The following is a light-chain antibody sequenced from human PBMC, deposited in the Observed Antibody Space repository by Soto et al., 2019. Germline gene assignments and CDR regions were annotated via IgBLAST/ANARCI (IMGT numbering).Light chain of an antibody. J-gene: IGKJ4*01. CDR1: QTVRNNY. CDR3: QQFSSYPLT. Sequence: EFVLTQSPGTLSLSPGERATLSCRASQTVRNNYLAWYQQKPGQAPRLLIYDASSRATGIPDRFSGGGSGKDFTLTISRLEPEDFAVYYCQQFSSYPLTFGGGTK. CDR2: DAS. V-gene: IGKV3-20*01.